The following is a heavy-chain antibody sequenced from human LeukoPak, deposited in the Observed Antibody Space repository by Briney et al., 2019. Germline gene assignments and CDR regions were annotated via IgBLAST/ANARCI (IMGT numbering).Heavy chain of an antibody. CDR3: ARVRQYYDFWSGLGPDYYYYGMDV. CDR2: IYYSGST. J-gene: IGHJ6*02. Sequence: SETLSLTCTVSGGSISSYYWSWIRQPPGKGLEWIGYIYYSGSTNYNPSLKSRVTISVDTSKNQFSLKLSSVTAADTAVYYRARVRQYYDFWSGLGPDYYYYGMDVWGQGTTVTVSS. CDR1: GGSISSYY. D-gene: IGHD3-3*01. V-gene: IGHV4-59*01.